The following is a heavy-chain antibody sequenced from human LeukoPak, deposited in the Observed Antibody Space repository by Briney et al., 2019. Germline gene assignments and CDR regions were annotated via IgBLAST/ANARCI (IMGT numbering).Heavy chain of an antibody. D-gene: IGHD3-22*01. J-gene: IGHJ4*02. CDR1: GVSFGGYF. Sequence: PSETLSLTCSAYGVSFGGYFWSWIRQPPGEGLEWIGEVTHSGSTNYNPSLKSRVTISVDTSRAQFSLNLRSVTAADTAVYYCARGPPLAYYGTGGYYFFDYWGQGILVTVSP. CDR2: VTHSGST. CDR3: ARGPPLAYYGTGGYYFFDY. V-gene: IGHV4-34*01.